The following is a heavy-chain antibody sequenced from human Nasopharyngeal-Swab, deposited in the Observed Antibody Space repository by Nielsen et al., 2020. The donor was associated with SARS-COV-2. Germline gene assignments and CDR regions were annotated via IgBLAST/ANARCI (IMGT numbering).Heavy chain of an antibody. J-gene: IGHJ4*02. CDR2: IYSGGST. CDR1: GFTVSSNY. CDR3: ARDPAQWVGIYYFDY. D-gene: IGHD6-19*01. Sequence: GESLKISCAASGFTVSSNYMSWVRQAPGKGLEWVSVIYSGGSTYYADSVKGRFTISRDNSKNTLYLQMNSLRAEDTAVYYCARDPAQWVGIYYFDYWGQGTLVTVSS. V-gene: IGHV3-53*01.